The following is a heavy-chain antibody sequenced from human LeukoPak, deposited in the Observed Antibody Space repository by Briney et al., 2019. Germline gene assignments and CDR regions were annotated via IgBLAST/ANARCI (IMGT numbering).Heavy chain of an antibody. V-gene: IGHV4-59*01. J-gene: IGHJ5*02. CDR1: GGSISTYY. D-gene: IGHD2-21*01. CDR2: MYDSGST. CDR3: ASRPPGPCAWFDP. Sequence: PSETLSLTCTVSGGSISTYYWTWIRQPPGKGLEWIGYMYDSGSTKYNPSLKSRVTISVDTSKNQFSLKLSSVTAADTAVYYCASRPPGPCAWFDPWGQGTLVTVSS.